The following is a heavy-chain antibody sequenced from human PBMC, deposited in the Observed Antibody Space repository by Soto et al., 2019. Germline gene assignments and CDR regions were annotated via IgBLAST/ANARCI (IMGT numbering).Heavy chain of an antibody. CDR2: IKSQTDGGAT. D-gene: IGHD3-22*01. V-gene: IGHV3-15*07. CDR1: GFTFSNAW. CDR3: TTDTDYYDSSGFYFGLSGGFDY. Sequence: GGSLRLSCAAYGFTFSNAWMNWVRQAPGKGLEWVGRIKSQTDGGATDYAAPVKGRFTISRDDSKNTLYLQMNSLKTEDTAVYYCTTDTDYYDSSGFYFGLSGGFDYWGQGTLVTVSS. J-gene: IGHJ4*02.